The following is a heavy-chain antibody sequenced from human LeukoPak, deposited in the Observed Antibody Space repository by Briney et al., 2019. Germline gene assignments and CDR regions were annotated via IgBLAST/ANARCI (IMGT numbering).Heavy chain of an antibody. D-gene: IGHD2-2*01. CDR2: INSDGSDT. J-gene: IGHJ6*02. CDR1: GFTFSQYW. Sequence: GGSLRLSCAASGFTFSQYWMQGVRQAPGKGLVWVSHINSDGSDTTYADCVKGRFTISRDNSKNTLYLQMNRLRAEDTAVYYCARGDIVVVPAARSYYYYYGMDVWGQGTTVTVSS. V-gene: IGHV3-74*01. CDR3: ARGDIVVVPAARSYYYYYGMDV.